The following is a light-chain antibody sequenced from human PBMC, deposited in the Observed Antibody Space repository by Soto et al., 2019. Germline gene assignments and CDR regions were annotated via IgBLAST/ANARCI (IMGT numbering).Light chain of an antibody. J-gene: IGKJ2*01. V-gene: IGKV3-11*01. CDR1: QSVSSY. CDR3: QQRSNWPPYT. CDR2: DAS. Sequence: EIVLTQSPATLSLSPGERATLSCRASQSVSSYLAWYQQKPDQDPRLLIYDASNRATGIPARFSGSGSGTDFTLTISSLEPEDFAVYYCQQRSNWPPYTFGQGTKLEIK.